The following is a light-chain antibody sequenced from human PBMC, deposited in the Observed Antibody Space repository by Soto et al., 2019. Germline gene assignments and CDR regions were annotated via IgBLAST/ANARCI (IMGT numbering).Light chain of an antibody. J-gene: IGLJ1*01. Sequence: QSALNQPASVSGSPGQSITISCTGTSSDVGTYNHVSWYQQHPGKAPKLMIYDVSNRPSGVSNRISGSKSGNTASLTISGLQAEDEADYYCSSYTTSTTLGVFGTGTKVTVL. CDR1: SSDVGTYNH. CDR2: DVS. CDR3: SSYTTSTTLGV. V-gene: IGLV2-14*01.